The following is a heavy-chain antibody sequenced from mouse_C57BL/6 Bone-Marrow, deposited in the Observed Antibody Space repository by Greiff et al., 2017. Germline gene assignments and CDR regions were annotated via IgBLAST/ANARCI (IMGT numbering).Heavy chain of an antibody. J-gene: IGHJ1*03. V-gene: IGHV3-6*01. CDR2: ISYDGSN. CDR1: GYSITSGYY. CDR3: AKAALYFDV. Sequence: EVQRVESGPGLVKPSPSLSLTCSVTGYSITSGYYWNWIRQFPGNKLEWMGYISYDGSNNYNPSLKNRISITRDTSKNQFFLKLNSVTTEDTATYYCAKAALYFDVWGTGTTVTVSS.